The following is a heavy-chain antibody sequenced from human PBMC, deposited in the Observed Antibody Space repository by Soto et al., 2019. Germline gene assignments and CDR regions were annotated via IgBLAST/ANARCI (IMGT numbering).Heavy chain of an antibody. V-gene: IGHV4-59*01. CDR3: ARTGGQWLVRGVDY. CDR1: GGSISSYY. CDR2: IYYSGST. Sequence: SETLSLTCTVSGGSISSYYWSWIRQPPGKGLEWIGYIYYSGSTNYNPSLKSRVTISVDTSKNQFSLKLSSVTAADTAVYYCARTGGQWLVRGVDYWGQRTLVT. J-gene: IGHJ4*02. D-gene: IGHD6-19*01.